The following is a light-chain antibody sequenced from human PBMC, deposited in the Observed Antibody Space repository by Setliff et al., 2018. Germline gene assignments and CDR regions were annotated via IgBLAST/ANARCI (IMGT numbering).Light chain of an antibody. CDR2: DVS. CDR3: SSYTTSSTEV. V-gene: IGLV2-14*03. CDR1: SSDVGYYNY. J-gene: IGLJ1*01. Sequence: QSVLTQPASVSGSPGQSITISCTGTSSDVGYYNYVSWYQQHPGKAPKFLIYDVSNRPSGVSNRFSGSKSGNTASLTISGLQAEDEADYYCSSYTTSSTEVFGTGTKGTVL.